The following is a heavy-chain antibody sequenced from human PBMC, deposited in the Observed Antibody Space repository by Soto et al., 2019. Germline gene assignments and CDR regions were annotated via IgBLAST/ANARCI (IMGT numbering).Heavy chain of an antibody. CDR2: IYPGDSDT. CDR3: ARHVREPAIYYYYGMDV. V-gene: IGHV5-51*01. CDR1: GYSFTSYW. Sequence: GESLKISCKGSGYSFTSYWIGWVRQMPGKGLEWMGIIYPGDSDTRYSPSFQGQVTISADKSISTAYLQWSSLKASDTAMYYCARHVREPAIYYYYGMDVWGQGTTVTVSS. J-gene: IGHJ6*02. D-gene: IGHD1-1*01.